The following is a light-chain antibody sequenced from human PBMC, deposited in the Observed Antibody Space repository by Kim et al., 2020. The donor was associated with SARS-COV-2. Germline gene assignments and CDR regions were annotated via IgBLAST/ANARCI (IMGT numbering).Light chain of an antibody. CDR1: SGGIASSY. CDR3: QSSDSSNLHVV. CDR2: EDK. V-gene: IGLV6-57*03. J-gene: IGLJ2*01. Sequence: TVTISCARSSGGIASSYVQWYQQRPGSAPTTLIYEDKQRPSGVPDRFSGSIDSSSNSASLTISGLKTEDEADYYCQSSDSSNLHVVFGGGTQLTVL.